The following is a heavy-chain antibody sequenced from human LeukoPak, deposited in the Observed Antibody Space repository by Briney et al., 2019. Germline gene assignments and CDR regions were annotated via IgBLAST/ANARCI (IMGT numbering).Heavy chain of an antibody. CDR1: GFTFTSSA. J-gene: IGHJ4*02. CDR2: IVVGSGNT. CDR3: AAERTSSGWYGREDY. V-gene: IGHV1-58*02. D-gene: IGHD6-19*01. Sequence: KVSCKASGFTFTSSAMQWVRQARGQRPEWIGWIVVGSGNTNYAQKFQERVTITRDMSTSTAYMELSSLRSEDTAVYYCAAERTSSGWYGREDYWGQGTLVTVSS.